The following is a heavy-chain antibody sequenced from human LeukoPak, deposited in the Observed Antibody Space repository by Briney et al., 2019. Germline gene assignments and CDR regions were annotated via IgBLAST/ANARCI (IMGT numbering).Heavy chain of an antibody. J-gene: IGHJ4*02. CDR3: TRGRIAARAY. Sequence: PGGSLRLSCTASGFTFGDYAMSWVRQAPGKGLEWVGFIRSKAYGGTTEYAASVKGRFTISRDDSKSIAYLQMSSLKTEDTAVYYCTRGRIAARAYWGQGTLVTVSS. CDR2: IRSKAYGGTT. CDR1: GFTFGDYA. V-gene: IGHV3-49*04. D-gene: IGHD6-13*01.